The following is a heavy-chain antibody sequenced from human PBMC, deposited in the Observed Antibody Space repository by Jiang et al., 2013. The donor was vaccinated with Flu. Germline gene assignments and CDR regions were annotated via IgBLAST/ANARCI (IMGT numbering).Heavy chain of an antibody. D-gene: IGHD6-19*01. Sequence: KPTQTLTLTCTFSGFSLSTSGMCVSWIRQPPGKALEWLARIDWDDDKYYSTSLKTRLTISKDTSKNQVVLTVTNMDPVDTATYYCARIAGGQWLVNDYWGQGTLVTVSS. CDR1: GFSLSTSGMC. CDR3: ARIAGGQWLVNDY. CDR2: IDWDDDK. J-gene: IGHJ4*02. V-gene: IGHV2-70*11.